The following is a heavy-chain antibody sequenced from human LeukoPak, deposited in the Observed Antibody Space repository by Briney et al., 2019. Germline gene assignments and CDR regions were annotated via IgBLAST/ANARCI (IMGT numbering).Heavy chain of an antibody. V-gene: IGHV3-33*01. Sequence: GRSLRLSCAASGFTFSNYGMHWVRQAPGKGLEWVAVIWYDGSNKYYADSVKGRFTISRDNSKNTLYLQMNSLRAEDTAVYYCATPFGYSSSWPTLYNWFDPWGQGTLVTVSS. D-gene: IGHD6-13*01. CDR1: GFTFSNYG. CDR3: ATPFGYSSSWPTLYNWFDP. CDR2: IWYDGSNK. J-gene: IGHJ5*02.